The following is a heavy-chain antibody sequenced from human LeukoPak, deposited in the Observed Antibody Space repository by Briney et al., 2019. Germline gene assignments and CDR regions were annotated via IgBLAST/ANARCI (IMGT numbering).Heavy chain of an antibody. CDR1: GGSISSGDYY. Sequence: SETLSLTCTVSGGSISSGDYYWSWIRQPPGKGLEWIGYIYYSGSTYYNPSLKSRVTISVDTSKNQFSLKLSSVTAADTAVYYCARDARPGYDLWSGYYGPDNNWFDPWGQGTLVTVSS. V-gene: IGHV4-30-4*01. CDR2: IYYSGST. D-gene: IGHD3-3*01. CDR3: ARDARPGYDLWSGYYGPDNNWFDP. J-gene: IGHJ5*02.